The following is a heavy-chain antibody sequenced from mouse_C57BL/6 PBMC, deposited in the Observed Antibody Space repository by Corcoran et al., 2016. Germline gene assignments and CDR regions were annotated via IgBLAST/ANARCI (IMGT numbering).Heavy chain of an antibody. CDR1: GYTFTDYY. CDR3: ARYDYDFAWFAY. V-gene: IGHV1-26*01. Sequence: EVQLQQSGPELVKPGASVKISCKASGYTFTDYYMNWVKQSHGKSLEWIGDINPNNGGTSYNQKFKGKATLTVDKSSSTAYMELRSLTSEDSAVYYCARYDYDFAWFAYWGQGTLVTVSA. D-gene: IGHD2-4*01. CDR2: INPNNGGT. J-gene: IGHJ3*01.